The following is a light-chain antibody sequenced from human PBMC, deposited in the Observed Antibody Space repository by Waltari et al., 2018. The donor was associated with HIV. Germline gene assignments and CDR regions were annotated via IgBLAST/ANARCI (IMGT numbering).Light chain of an antibody. Sequence: QSVLTQPPSASGTPGQRVTISCSGRRSNIERNTVHLYQQFPGTTPKVVIYSSNQRPSGVPDRFSGARSGTSASLAISGLQSEDEAHYYCAAWDDSLDGYVFGPGTEVTVL. CDR3: AAWDDSLDGYV. CDR2: SSN. CDR1: RSNIERNT. V-gene: IGLV1-44*01. J-gene: IGLJ1*01.